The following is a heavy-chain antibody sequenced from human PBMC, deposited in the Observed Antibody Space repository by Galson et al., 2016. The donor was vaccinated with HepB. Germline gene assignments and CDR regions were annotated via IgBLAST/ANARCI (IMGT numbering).Heavy chain of an antibody. J-gene: IGHJ4*02. D-gene: IGHD5-18*01. Sequence: SLRLSCAASGFTFSTCWMTWVRQAPGKGLEWVANIKEDGSERYYADSVRGRFTISRDNAKNSLYLQMNSLRAEDAAVYYCAREPGYNYGFTWGYWGQGTRVTVSS. CDR3: AREPGYNYGFTWGY. CDR1: GFTFSTCW. V-gene: IGHV3-7*01. CDR2: IKEDGSER.